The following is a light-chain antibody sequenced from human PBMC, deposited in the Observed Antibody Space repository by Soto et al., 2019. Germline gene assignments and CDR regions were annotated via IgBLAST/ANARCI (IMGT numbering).Light chain of an antibody. J-gene: IGLJ2*01. CDR1: SSDVGGYDH. Sequence: QSVLTQHASVSGSPGRSITISCAGTSSDVGGYDHVAWYQQHPGKAPKLMIYEVNNRPSGVPERISGSKFGTAASLAISGLRSEDEAVYYCASWDARLRAVIFGGGTKVTVL. V-gene: IGLV2-14*01. CDR2: EVN. CDR3: ASWDARLRAVI.